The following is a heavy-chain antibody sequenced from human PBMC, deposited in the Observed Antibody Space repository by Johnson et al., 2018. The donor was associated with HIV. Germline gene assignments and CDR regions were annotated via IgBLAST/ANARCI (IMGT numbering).Heavy chain of an antibody. CDR2: ITGIGGRT. J-gene: IGHJ3*02. CDR3: AKDLSGYSYGYGAFDI. Sequence: QVLLVESGGGVVQPGRSLRLSCAASGFTFSSYAMHWVRQAPGKGLERVSIITGIGGRTYYADSVKGRFTISRDNSENTLYLQMNSLRAEDTAVYYCAKDLSGYSYGYGAFDIWGQGTMVTVSS. CDR1: GFTFSSYA. V-gene: IGHV3-NL1*01. D-gene: IGHD5-18*01.